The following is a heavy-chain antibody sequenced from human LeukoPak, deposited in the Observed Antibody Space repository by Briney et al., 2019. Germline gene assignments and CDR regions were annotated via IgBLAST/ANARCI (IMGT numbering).Heavy chain of an antibody. CDR1: GGSFSCYY. Sequence: SETLSLTCAVYGGSFSCYYWSWIRQPPGKGLEWIGEINHSGSTNYNPSLKSRVTISVDTSKNQFSLKLSSVTAADTAVYYCARGALYYDFALRHDYYYYYYMDVWGKGTTVTVSS. CDR3: ARGALYYDFALRHDYYYYYYMDV. J-gene: IGHJ6*03. V-gene: IGHV4-34*01. D-gene: IGHD3-3*01. CDR2: INHSGST.